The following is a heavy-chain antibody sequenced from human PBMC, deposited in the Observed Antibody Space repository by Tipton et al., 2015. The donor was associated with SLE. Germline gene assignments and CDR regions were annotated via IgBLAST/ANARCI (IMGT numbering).Heavy chain of an antibody. CDR1: GGTISSYY. V-gene: IGHV4-4*07. D-gene: IGHD5-24*01. CDR3: ARAGGVEMATINY. CDR2: IYPTGNT. J-gene: IGHJ4*02. Sequence: TLSLTCTVSGGTISSYYWSWVRQPAGKGLEWIGRIYPTGNTKYNPSLKSRVTISVDTSKNQFSLKLSSVTAADTAVYYCARAGGVEMATINYWGQGTLVTVSS.